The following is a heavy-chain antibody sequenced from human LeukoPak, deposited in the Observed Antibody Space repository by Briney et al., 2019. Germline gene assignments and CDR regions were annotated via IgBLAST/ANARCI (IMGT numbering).Heavy chain of an antibody. D-gene: IGHD7-27*01. CDR1: GFSFSNYD. Sequence: GGSLRLSCAASGFSFSNYDMHWVRQAPGKWLEWVAVIRYDGNNKYSADSVKGRFTISRDNSKNTLFLQMNTLRAEDTAVYYCANGGSLGFDYWGQGTLVTVSS. CDR3: ANGGSLGFDY. V-gene: IGHV3-30*02. J-gene: IGHJ4*02. CDR2: IRYDGNNK.